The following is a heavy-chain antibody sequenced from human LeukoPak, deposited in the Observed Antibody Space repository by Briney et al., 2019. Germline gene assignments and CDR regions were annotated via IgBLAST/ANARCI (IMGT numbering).Heavy chain of an antibody. CDR1: GFTFSRYW. Sequence: PGGSLRLSCGASGFTFSRYWMSWVRQAPGKGLEWLANINQDGSGKYYVESVKGRFTISRGNAKNSLFLQMNGLRGGDTAVYYCVKGSEYYDSGGNYGYWYFDLWGRGTLVTVSS. D-gene: IGHD3-22*01. CDR3: VKGSEYYDSGGNYGYWYFDL. CDR2: INQDGSGK. J-gene: IGHJ2*01. V-gene: IGHV3-7*03.